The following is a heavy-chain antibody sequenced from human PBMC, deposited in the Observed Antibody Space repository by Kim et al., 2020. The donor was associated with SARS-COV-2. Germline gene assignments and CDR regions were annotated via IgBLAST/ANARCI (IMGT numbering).Heavy chain of an antibody. CDR2: IGGTGTNT. CDR3: VKDQTDRHGIDW. J-gene: IGHJ4*02. Sequence: GGSLRLSCAASGFTFSRYAMSWVRQAPGKGLEWVSGIGGTGTNTYYADSVKGRFTISRDNSKSTLFLQMNSLRAEDTALYYCVKDQTDRHGIDWWGQGTLVTVSS. CDR1: GFTFSRYA. V-gene: IGHV3-23*01.